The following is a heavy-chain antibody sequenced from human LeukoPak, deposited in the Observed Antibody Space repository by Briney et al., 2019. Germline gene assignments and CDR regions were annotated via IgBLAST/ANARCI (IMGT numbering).Heavy chain of an antibody. D-gene: IGHD5-24*01. CDR1: GFTFRNYW. J-gene: IGHJ4*02. CDR2: VKGDGSFT. Sequence: PGGSLRLSCAASGFTFRNYWMHWVRQAPGKGLVWVSRVKGDGSFTDYADSVKGRFTISRDNAKNTLYLQMYSLRAEDTVAYYCVRDGDDYNFDYWGQGSLVTVSS. CDR3: VRDGDDYNFDY. V-gene: IGHV3-74*01.